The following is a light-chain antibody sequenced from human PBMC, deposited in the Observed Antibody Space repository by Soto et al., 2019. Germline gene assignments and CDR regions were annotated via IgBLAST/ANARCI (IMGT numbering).Light chain of an antibody. CDR3: QQYDTSPRT. V-gene: IGKV3-20*01. Sequence: EIVLTQAPGTLSLSPGERATLSCRASQSVSSNYLAWYQQKRGQAPRLLIYGASSRATGIPTRFSGSGSGQDFTLTISRLEPEDFAVYYWQQYDTSPRTFGQGPKVEI. CDR1: QSVSSNY. CDR2: GAS. J-gene: IGKJ1*01.